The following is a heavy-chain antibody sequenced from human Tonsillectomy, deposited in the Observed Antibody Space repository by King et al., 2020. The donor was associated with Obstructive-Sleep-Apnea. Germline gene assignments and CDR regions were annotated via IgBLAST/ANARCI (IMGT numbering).Heavy chain of an antibody. CDR2: IYYSGSS. Sequence: QLQESGPGLVKPSETLSLTCTVSGGSISSYYWSWIRQPPGKGLEWIGFIYYSGSSNYNPSLKSRVTISVDTSKNQFSLKLSSVTAADTAVYYCARGGGPTRLRLFDSWGQGTLVTVSS. D-gene: IGHD1-26*01. V-gene: IGHV4-59*01. CDR3: ARGGGPTRLRLFDS. CDR1: GGSISSYY. J-gene: IGHJ4*02.